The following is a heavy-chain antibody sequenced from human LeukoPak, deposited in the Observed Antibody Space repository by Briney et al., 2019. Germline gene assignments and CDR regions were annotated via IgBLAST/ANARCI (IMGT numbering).Heavy chain of an antibody. Sequence: GASVKVSCKASGYTFTGYYMHWVRQAPGQGLEWMGWINPNSGGTNYAQKFQGRVTMTRDTSISTAYMELSRLRSDDTAVYYCARDYYCSSTSCPGLKLWSDYYYYYYMDVWGKGTTVTVSS. J-gene: IGHJ6*03. CDR3: ARDYYCSSTSCPGLKLWSDYYYYYYMDV. CDR1: GYTFTGYY. CDR2: INPNSGGT. V-gene: IGHV1-2*02. D-gene: IGHD2-2*01.